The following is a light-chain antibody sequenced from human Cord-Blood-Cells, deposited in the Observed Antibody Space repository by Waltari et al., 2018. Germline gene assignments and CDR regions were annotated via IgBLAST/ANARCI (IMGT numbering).Light chain of an antibody. J-gene: IGLJ2*01. Sequence: QSALTKPPSASGSPGPSVTISCTGTSSDVGGYNYVSWYQQHPGKAPKLMIYEVSKRPSGVPDRFSGSKSGNTASLTVSGLQAEDEADYYCSSYAGSNIVVFGGGTKLTVL. V-gene: IGLV2-8*01. CDR1: SSDVGGYNY. CDR2: EVS. CDR3: SSYAGSNIVV.